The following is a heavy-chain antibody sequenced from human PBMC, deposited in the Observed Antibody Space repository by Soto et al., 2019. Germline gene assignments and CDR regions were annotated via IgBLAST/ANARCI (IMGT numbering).Heavy chain of an antibody. CDR2: ISSSSSTI. V-gene: IGHV3-48*02. CDR1: GFTFSSYS. J-gene: IGHJ4*02. D-gene: IGHD5-18*01. CDR3: ARDLGGYSYGRHYFDY. Sequence: GGSLRLSCAASGFTFSSYSMNWVRKPPGKGLEWVSYISSSSSTIYYADSVKGRFTISRDNAKNSLYLQMNSLRDEDTAVYYCARDLGGYSYGRHYFDYWGQGTLVTVSS.